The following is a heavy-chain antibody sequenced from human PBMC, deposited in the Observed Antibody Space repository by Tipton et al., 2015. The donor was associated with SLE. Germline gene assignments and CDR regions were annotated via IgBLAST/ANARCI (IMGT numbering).Heavy chain of an antibody. Sequence: SLRLSCAASGFTFSSYSMNWVRQAPGKGLEWVSSISSSSSYIYYADSVKGRFTISRDNAKNSLYLQMNSLRAEDTAVYYCARRQEQLVRGYFDYWGQGTLVTVSS. D-gene: IGHD6-6*01. CDR3: ARRQEQLVRGYFDY. CDR1: GFTFSSYS. CDR2: ISSSSSYI. J-gene: IGHJ4*02. V-gene: IGHV3-21*01.